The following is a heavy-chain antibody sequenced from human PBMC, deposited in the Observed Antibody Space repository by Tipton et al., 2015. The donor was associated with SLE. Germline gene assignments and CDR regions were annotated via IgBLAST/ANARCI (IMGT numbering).Heavy chain of an antibody. CDR3: ARDVEASIDY. CDR1: GFTFSSYA. Sequence: SLRLSCAASGFTFSSYAMHWVRQAPGKGLEWVAVISYDGSNKYYADSVKGRFTISRDNSKNTLYLQMNNLRLDDTAVYYCARDVEASIDYWGQGTLVTVSS. D-gene: IGHD6-6*01. V-gene: IGHV3-30*14. CDR2: ISYDGSNK. J-gene: IGHJ4*02.